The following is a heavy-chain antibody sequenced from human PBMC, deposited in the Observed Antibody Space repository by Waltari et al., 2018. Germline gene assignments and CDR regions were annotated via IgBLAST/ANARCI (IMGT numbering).Heavy chain of an antibody. V-gene: IGHV3-30*18. CDR2: ISYDGNEK. Sequence: QVQLVESGGGVVQPGRPLSLSCAASGSTFRTYGMHWVRQAPGKGLEWLAIISYDGNEKYYADSVKGRFTISRDTSKNTLYLQINSLRPEDTAVYYCAKEDVAGWYGIDYWGQGTLVTVSS. J-gene: IGHJ4*02. D-gene: IGHD6-19*01. CDR3: AKEDVAGWYGIDY. CDR1: GSTFRTYG.